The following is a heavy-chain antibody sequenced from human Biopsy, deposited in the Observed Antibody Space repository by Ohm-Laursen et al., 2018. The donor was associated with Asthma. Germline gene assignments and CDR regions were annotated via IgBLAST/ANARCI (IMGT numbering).Heavy chain of an antibody. CDR1: GFTFSRYG. V-gene: IGHV3-30*18. Sequence: SLRLSCAASGFTFSRYGMHWVRQAPGKGLEWVAVMSFDGRQTYYADSVKGRFTISRDNSKNTLYLQMNSLRAEDTAVYYCAKERYYDFWSGYPIWGQGTMATVSS. J-gene: IGHJ3*02. CDR2: MSFDGRQT. D-gene: IGHD3-3*01. CDR3: AKERYYDFWSGYPI.